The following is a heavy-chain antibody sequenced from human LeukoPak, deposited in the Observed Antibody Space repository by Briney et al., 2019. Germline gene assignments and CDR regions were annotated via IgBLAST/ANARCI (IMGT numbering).Heavy chain of an antibody. CDR2: ISGSGGST. V-gene: IGHV3-23*01. D-gene: IGHD4-23*01. CDR3: AKFIFDYGGNSNAFDI. J-gene: IGHJ3*02. CDR1: GFTFSSYA. Sequence: HPGGSLRLSCAASGFTFSSYAMSWVRQAPGKGLEWGSAISGSGGSTYYADSVKGRFTISRDNSKNTLYLQMNSLRAEDTAVYYCAKFIFDYGGNSNAFDIWGQGTMVTVSS.